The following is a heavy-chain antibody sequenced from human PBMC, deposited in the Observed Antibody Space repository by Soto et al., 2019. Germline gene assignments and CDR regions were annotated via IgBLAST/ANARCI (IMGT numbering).Heavy chain of an antibody. CDR2: IYYSGST. CDR3: ARGAADYGGTKGPVYFDY. V-gene: IGHV4-31*03. CDR1: GGSISSGGYY. Sequence: SETLSLTCTVSGGSISSGGYYWSWIRQHPGKGLEWIGYIYYSGSTYYNPSLKSRVTISVDTSKNQFSLKLSSVTAADTAVYYCARGAADYGGTKGPVYFDYWGQGTLVTVSS. J-gene: IGHJ4*02. D-gene: IGHD4-17*01.